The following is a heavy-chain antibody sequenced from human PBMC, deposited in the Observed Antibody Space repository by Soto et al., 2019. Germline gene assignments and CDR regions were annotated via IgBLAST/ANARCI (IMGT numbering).Heavy chain of an antibody. V-gene: IGHV3-23*01. J-gene: IGHJ2*01. CDR1: CFTFSNYA. CDR3: SRKVLGSTSRPDWWYFDL. CDR2: ISGGGDRT. Sequence: EVQLLVSGGGLVQPAGSLSLSCVGYCFTFSNYAMNWVRHTPGKGLEWVSGISGGGDRTFDADSVKGRFTISRDNSKNTVNLKLNSLRADVTAVYYCSRKVLGSTSRPDWWYFDLCGRGTLVTVAS. D-gene: IGHD2-2*01.